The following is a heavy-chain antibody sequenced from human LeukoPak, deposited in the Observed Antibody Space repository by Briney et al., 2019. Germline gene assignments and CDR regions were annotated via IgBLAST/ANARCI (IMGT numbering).Heavy chain of an antibody. J-gene: IGHJ4*02. D-gene: IGHD6-19*01. CDR2: IRFDGSNE. CDR1: GFTFSSFG. Sequence: GRSLRLSCAASGFTFSSFGMHWVRQAPGKGLEWVASIRFDGSNEKYADSVKGRFTISRDNPKNTLYVQMNSLSAEDTALYYCAKGTAGIGVAGTFGYLDYWGQGTLVAVSS. V-gene: IGHV3-30*02. CDR3: AKGTAGIGVAGTFGYLDY.